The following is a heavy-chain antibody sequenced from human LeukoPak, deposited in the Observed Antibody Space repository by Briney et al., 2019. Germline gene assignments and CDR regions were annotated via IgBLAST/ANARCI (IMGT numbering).Heavy chain of an antibody. Sequence: PSETLSLTCTVSGGSISSYYWSWIRQPAGKGLEWIGRIYTSGSTYYNPSLKSRVTMSGDTSKNQFSLNLSSVTAADTAVYYCARVTSSSWFEGYFDYWGQGTLVTVSS. CDR1: GGSISSYY. CDR3: ARVTSSSWFEGYFDY. D-gene: IGHD6-13*01. V-gene: IGHV4-4*07. CDR2: IYTSGST. J-gene: IGHJ4*02.